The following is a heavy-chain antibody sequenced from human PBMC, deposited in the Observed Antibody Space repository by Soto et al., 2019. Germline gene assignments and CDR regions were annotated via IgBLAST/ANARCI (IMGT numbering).Heavy chain of an antibody. V-gene: IGHV3-23*01. CDR2: ISASGGST. J-gene: IGHJ6*02. CDR1: GFTFNTYA. Sequence: EVQLLESGGGLVQPGGSLRLSCAASGFTFNTYAMSWVRQAPGKGLEWVSTISASGGSTYSADSVKDRFTISRDNSKNTLYLQMNSLRAEDTAVYYCAKGTYDFWSGYFSNYYGMDVWGQGTTVTVSS. CDR3: AKGTYDFWSGYFSNYYGMDV. D-gene: IGHD3-3*01.